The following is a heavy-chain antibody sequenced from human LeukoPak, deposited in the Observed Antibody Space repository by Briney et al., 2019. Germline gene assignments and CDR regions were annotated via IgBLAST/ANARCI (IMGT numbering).Heavy chain of an antibody. CDR3: AKSPGHWRYFQH. CDR2: IGGSGDRT. Sequence: GGSLRLSCEASGFTFSTYGMNWVRQAPGKGLEWVSGIGGSGDRTYYADSVKGRFTISRDNSKNTLYLQMNSLRAEDTAVYYCAKSPGHWRYFQHWGQGTLVTVSS. V-gene: IGHV3-23*01. D-gene: IGHD3-3*02. CDR1: GFTFSTYG. J-gene: IGHJ1*01.